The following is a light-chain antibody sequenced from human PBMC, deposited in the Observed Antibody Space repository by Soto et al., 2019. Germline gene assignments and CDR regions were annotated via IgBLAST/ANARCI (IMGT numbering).Light chain of an antibody. CDR1: QSISSY. CDR2: AAS. Sequence: DIQMTQSPSSLSASVGDRVTITCRASQSISSYLNWYQQKPGKAPKLLIYAASSLQSGVPSRFSGSGSGTDFTLTISSLQREDFATYYCQQSYSTPPTFGGGTKVDIK. J-gene: IGKJ4*01. CDR3: QQSYSTPPT. V-gene: IGKV1-39*01.